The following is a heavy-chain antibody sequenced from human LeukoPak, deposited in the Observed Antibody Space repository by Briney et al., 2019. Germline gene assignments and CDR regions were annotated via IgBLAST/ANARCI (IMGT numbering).Heavy chain of an antibody. CDR2: INSDGSST. D-gene: IGHD6-19*01. V-gene: IGHV3-74*01. CDR3: ARSSPGIAVAGSGY. Sequence: HPGGSLRLSCAASGFTFSSYWMHWVRQAPGKGRVWVSRINSDGSSTTYADSVKGRLTISRDNAKNTLYLQMNSLRAEDTAVYYCARSSPGIAVAGSGYWGQGTLVTVSS. J-gene: IGHJ4*02. CDR1: GFTFSSYW.